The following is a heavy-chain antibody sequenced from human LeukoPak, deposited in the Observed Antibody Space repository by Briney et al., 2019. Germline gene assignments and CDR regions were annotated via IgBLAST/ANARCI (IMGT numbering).Heavy chain of an antibody. CDR2: IYTSGST. Sequence: SETLSLTCTVSGGSISSYYWSWIRQPAGKGLEWIGRIYTSGSTNYNPSLKSQVTMSVDTSKNQFSLKLSSVTAADTAVYYCARDLYYSQAGNWFDPWGQGTLVTVSS. D-gene: IGHD4-11*01. CDR3: ARDLYYSQAGNWFDP. J-gene: IGHJ5*02. CDR1: GGSISSYY. V-gene: IGHV4-4*07.